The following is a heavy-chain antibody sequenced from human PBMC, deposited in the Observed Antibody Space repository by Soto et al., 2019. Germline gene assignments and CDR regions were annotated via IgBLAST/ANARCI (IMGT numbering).Heavy chain of an antibody. Sequence: PGGSLRLSCAASGFTFSSYSMNWVRQAPGKGLEWVSYISSSSTIYYADSVKGRFTISRDNAKNSLYLQMNSLRDEDTAVYYCAEGGYSYGYFVYWGQGTMVTVYS. CDR3: AEGGYSYGYFVY. CDR2: ISSSSTI. J-gene: IGHJ4*02. D-gene: IGHD5-18*01. V-gene: IGHV3-48*02. CDR1: GFTFSSYS.